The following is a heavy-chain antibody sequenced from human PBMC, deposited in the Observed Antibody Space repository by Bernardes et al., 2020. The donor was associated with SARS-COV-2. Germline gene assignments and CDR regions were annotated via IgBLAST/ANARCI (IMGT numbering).Heavy chain of an antibody. CDR2: IHPKSGGT. J-gene: IGHJ6*02. V-gene: IGHV1-2*02. Sequence: ASVKVSCKDSGYPFTGYYIHWVRQAPGQGLEWMGWIHPKSGGTNYAQRYQGRVTMTRDTSISTAYMALCMLRSDDTAVYYCALPPTNYDRYGMDVWGRGTTVTVSS. CDR1: GYPFTGYY. CDR3: ALPPTNYDRYGMDV. D-gene: IGHD3-22*01.